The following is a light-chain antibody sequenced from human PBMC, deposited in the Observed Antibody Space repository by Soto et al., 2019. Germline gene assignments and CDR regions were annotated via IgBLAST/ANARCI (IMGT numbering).Light chain of an antibody. J-gene: IGLJ1*01. V-gene: IGLV1-47*01. CDR2: RNN. CDR1: SSNIGTNY. Sequence: QSVLTQPPSAYGTPGQRVTISCSGSSSNIGTNYVYWYQQLPGTAPKLLIYRNNQRPSGVPDRFSGSKSGTSASLAISGLRSEDEADYYCAAWDDRLRGLYVFGIGTKLTVL. CDR3: AAWDDRLRGLYV.